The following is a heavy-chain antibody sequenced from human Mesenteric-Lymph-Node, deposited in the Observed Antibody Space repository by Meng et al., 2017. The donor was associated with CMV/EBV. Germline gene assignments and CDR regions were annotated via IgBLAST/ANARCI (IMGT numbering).Heavy chain of an antibody. CDR2: TFFRSKWYS. CDR1: GDSVSSNSAT. V-gene: IGHV6-1*01. J-gene: IGHJ5*02. Sequence: SQTLSLTCAISGDSVSSNSATWNWLRQSPSRGLEWLGRTFFRSKWYSDYAVSVKSRMTINPDTSKNQFSMQLNSVTPEDTAVYYCAREEDYYGSSGYNFSDPWGQGTLVTVSS. CDR3: AREEDYYGSSGYNFSDP. D-gene: IGHD3-22*01.